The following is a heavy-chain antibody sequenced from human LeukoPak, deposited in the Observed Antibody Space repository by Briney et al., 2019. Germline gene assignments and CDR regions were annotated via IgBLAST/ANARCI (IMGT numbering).Heavy chain of an antibody. CDR3: AKIIIYGSGSYYNLPNSFDY. D-gene: IGHD3-10*01. CDR2: ISSSGSTI. J-gene: IGHJ4*02. CDR1: GFTFSSYE. V-gene: IGHV3-48*03. Sequence: GGSLRLSCAASGFTFSSYEMNWVRQAPGKGLEWVSYISSSGSTIYYADSVKGRFTISRDNAKNSLYLQMNSLRAEDTAVYYCAKIIIYGSGSYYNLPNSFDYWGQGTLVTVSS.